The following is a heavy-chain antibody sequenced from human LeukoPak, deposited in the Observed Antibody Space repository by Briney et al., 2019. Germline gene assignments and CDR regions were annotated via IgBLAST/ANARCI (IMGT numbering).Heavy chain of an antibody. CDR3: ARERLAGEFDP. Sequence: SETLSLTCTVSGGSISSYHSSWIRHPPGEGLEWIWYIYYSGSTNYNPSLKSPVTISVDTSKNQFSLKLSSVTAADTAVYYCARERLAGEFDPWGQGTLVTVSS. CDR1: GGSISSYH. V-gene: IGHV4-59*01. D-gene: IGHD6-19*01. J-gene: IGHJ5*02. CDR2: IYYSGST.